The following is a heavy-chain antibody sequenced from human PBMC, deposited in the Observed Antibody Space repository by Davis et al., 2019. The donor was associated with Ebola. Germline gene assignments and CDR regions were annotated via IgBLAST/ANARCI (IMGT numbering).Heavy chain of an antibody. D-gene: IGHD4-23*01. CDR3: ARRGTVVTPDY. J-gene: IGHJ4*01. CDR1: GFTFGDYA. Sequence: GGSLRLSCTASGFTFGDYAMSWVRQAPGKGLEWVSFIRSKGFGGTTEYAASVNGRFTISRDDSKSIAYLQMNSLKTEDTAVYYCARRGTVVTPDYWGQGTLVTVSS. CDR2: IRSKGFGGTT. V-gene: IGHV3-49*04.